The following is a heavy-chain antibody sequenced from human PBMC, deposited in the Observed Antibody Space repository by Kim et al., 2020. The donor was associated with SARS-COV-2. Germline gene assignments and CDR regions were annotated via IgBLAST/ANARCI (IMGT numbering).Heavy chain of an antibody. CDR2: ISSSGSTI. Sequence: GGSLRLSCAASGFTFSSYEMNWVRQAPGKGLEWVSYISSSGSTIYYADSVKGRFTISRDNAKNSLYLQMNSLRAEDTAVYYCASIVVVTAWLGDGLDYWGQGTLVTVSS. J-gene: IGHJ4*02. D-gene: IGHD2-21*02. V-gene: IGHV3-48*03. CDR1: GFTFSSYE. CDR3: ASIVVVTAWLGDGLDY.